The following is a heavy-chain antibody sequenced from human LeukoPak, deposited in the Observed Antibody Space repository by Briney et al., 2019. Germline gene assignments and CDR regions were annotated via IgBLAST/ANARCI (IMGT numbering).Heavy chain of an antibody. CDR2: ISGSGDST. CDR3: VRGRAPSYGYFDY. V-gene: IGHV3-23*01. CDR1: GFTFSSYA. D-gene: IGHD3-16*01. J-gene: IGHJ4*02. Sequence: GGSLRLSCAASGFTFSSYAMSWVRQAPGKGLEWVSAISGSGDSTYYADSVKGRFTISRDNSKNTLYLQMNSLRAEDTAVYYCVRGRAPSYGYFDYWGQGALVTVSS.